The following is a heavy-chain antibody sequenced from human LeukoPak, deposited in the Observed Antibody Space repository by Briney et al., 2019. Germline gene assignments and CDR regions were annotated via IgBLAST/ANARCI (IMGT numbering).Heavy chain of an antibody. CDR2: TYYRSKWYN. Sequence: SQTLSLTCAISGDSVSSNSAAWNWIRQSPSRGLEWLGRTYYRSKWYNDYAVSVKSRITINPDTSKNQFSLQLNSVTPEDTAVYYCARGMYYYGSGSSHIQGDYWGQGTLVTVSS. V-gene: IGHV6-1*01. J-gene: IGHJ4*02. CDR3: ARGMYYYGSGSSHIQGDY. CDR1: GDSVSSNSAA. D-gene: IGHD3-10*01.